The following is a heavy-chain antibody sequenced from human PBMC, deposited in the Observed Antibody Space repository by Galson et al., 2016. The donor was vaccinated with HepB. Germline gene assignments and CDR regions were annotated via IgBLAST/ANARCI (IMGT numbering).Heavy chain of an antibody. CDR3: ARVRGSGNWGDAFDI. D-gene: IGHD3-10*01. V-gene: IGHV1-2*04. CDR2: INPDSGGT. J-gene: IGHJ3*02. Sequence: SVKVSCKAYGYTFIGYEMHWVRQAPGQGPEWMGWINPDSGGTKYAQKFQGWDTMTSDTAISTAYMELSRLRSDDTAVYYCARVRGSGNWGDAFDIWGQGTMVTVSS. CDR1: GYTFIGYE.